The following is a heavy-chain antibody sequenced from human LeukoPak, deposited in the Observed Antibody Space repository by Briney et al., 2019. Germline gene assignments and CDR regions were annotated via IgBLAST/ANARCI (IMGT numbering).Heavy chain of an antibody. J-gene: IGHJ6*02. CDR1: GFTFSSYA. CDR2: ISYDGSNK. Sequence: GRSLRLSCAASGFTFSSYAMHWVRQAPGKGLEWVAVISYDGSNKYYADSVKGRFTISRDNSKNTLYLQMNSLRAEDTAVYYCARVYGGKGGNYYYGMDVWGQGTTVTVSS. CDR3: ARVYGGKGGNYYYGMDV. D-gene: IGHD4-23*01. V-gene: IGHV3-30*04.